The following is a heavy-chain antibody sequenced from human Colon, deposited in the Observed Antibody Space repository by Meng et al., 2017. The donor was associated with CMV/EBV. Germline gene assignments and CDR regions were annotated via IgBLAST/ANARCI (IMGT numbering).Heavy chain of an antibody. D-gene: IGHD2-21*02. CDR2: ISFDGRNT. J-gene: IGHJ5*02. V-gene: IGHV3-30*14. CDR1: GFTFDSYA. Sequence: GGSLRLSCSPSGFTFDSYAMHWVRQTPGKGLEWVALISFDGRNTYYADSVKGRFTVSRDESKNTVSLQMNNLRVEDTAVYYCARNRLECGGDCYFADSWGQGTLVTVSS. CDR3: ARNRLECGGDCYFADS.